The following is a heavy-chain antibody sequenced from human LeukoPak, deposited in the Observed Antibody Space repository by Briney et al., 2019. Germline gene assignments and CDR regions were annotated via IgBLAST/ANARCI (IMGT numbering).Heavy chain of an antibody. D-gene: IGHD2-15*01. V-gene: IGHV4-34*01. J-gene: IGHJ3*02. CDR3: ARGPFCSGGACRDDAFDI. Sequence: SETLSLTCAVSGGPFSGYYWTWIRQPPGKGLEWIGEIHHSGNTNYNPSLTNRATMSLNTSNNQVYLTLISVTAADTAVYYCARGPFCSGGACRDDAFDIWGQGTMVTVSS. CDR2: IHHSGNT. CDR1: GGPFSGYY.